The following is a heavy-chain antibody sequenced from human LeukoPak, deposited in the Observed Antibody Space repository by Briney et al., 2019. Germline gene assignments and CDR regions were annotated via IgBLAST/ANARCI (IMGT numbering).Heavy chain of an antibody. V-gene: IGHV1-18*01. Sequence: GSSVKVTCKASGGTFSSYAISWVRQAPGQGLEWMGWISAYNGNTNYAQKLQGRVTMTRDTSISTAYMELSRLRSEDTAVYYCARGIVATTSYYYYYYYMDVWGKGTTVTVSS. D-gene: IGHD5-12*01. J-gene: IGHJ6*03. CDR2: ISAYNGNT. CDR1: GGTFSSYA. CDR3: ARGIVATTSYYYYYYYMDV.